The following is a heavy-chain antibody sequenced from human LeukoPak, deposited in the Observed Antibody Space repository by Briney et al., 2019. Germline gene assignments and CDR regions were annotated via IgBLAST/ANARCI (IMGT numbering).Heavy chain of an antibody. CDR2: IRYDGSKK. V-gene: IGHV3-30*02. Sequence: GGSLRLSCAASGFTFSSYGMHWVRQAPGKGLEWVAFIRYDGSKKYYADSVKGRFTISRDNSKNTLYLQMNSLRAEDTAVYYCAKDRWSSHSYGDYWGQGTLVTVSS. D-gene: IGHD5-18*01. J-gene: IGHJ4*02. CDR3: AKDRWSSHSYGDY. CDR1: GFTFSSYG.